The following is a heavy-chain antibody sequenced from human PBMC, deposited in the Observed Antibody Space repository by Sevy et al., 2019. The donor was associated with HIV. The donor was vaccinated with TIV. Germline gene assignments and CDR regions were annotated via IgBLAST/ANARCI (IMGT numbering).Heavy chain of an antibody. CDR2: MYYSGRT. D-gene: IGHD2-15*01. V-gene: IGHV4-59*01. CDR3: ARCSREHYYGMDV. Sequence: SETLSLTCTVSGVSISSYYWSWIRQPPGKGLEWIGYMYYSGRTNYNPSLKSRVTISGDTSKNQFSLKLSSVTAADTAVYYCARCSREHYYGMDVWGQGTTVTVSS. J-gene: IGHJ6*02. CDR1: GVSISSYY.